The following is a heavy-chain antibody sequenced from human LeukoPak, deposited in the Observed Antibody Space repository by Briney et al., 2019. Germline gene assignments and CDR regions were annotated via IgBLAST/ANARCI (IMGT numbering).Heavy chain of an antibody. D-gene: IGHD3-10*01. CDR2: IRYDGSNK. J-gene: IGHJ4*02. V-gene: IGHV3-30*02. CDR3: AMRSGSYPDY. CDR1: GFTFSTYA. Sequence: PGGSLRLSCAASGFTFSTYAMTWVRQAPGKGLEWVAFIRYDGSNKYYADSVKGRFTISRDNSKNTLYLQMNSLRAEDTAVYYCAMRSGSYPDYWGQGTLVTVSS.